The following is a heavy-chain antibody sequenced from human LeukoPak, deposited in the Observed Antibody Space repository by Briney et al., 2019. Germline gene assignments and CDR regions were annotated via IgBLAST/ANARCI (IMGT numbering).Heavy chain of an antibody. J-gene: IGHJ5*02. D-gene: IGHD4-11*01. Sequence: PGGSLRLSCVASGFTFSSYWMHWVRQAPGKGLVWVSRINSDGSSTSYADSVKGRFTISRDNAKNTLYLQMNSLRAEDTAVYYCARTTLINWFDPWGQGTLVTVSS. CDR2: INSDGSST. CDR3: ARTTLINWFDP. CDR1: GFTFSSYW. V-gene: IGHV3-74*01.